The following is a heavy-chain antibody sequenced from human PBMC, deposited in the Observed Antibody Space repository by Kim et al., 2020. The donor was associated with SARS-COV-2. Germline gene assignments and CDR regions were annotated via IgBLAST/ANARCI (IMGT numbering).Heavy chain of an antibody. CDR1: GGSISSGSYY. CDR2: IYTSGST. J-gene: IGHJ6*02. CDR3: ARKSAAAGTVEGGGMDV. D-gene: IGHD6-13*01. V-gene: IGHV4-61*02. Sequence: SETLSLTCTVSGGSISSGSYYWSWIRQPAGKGLEWIGRIYTSGSTNYNPSLKSRVTTSVDTSKNQFSLKLSSVTAADTAVYYCARKSAAAGTVEGGGMDVWGQGTTVTVSS.